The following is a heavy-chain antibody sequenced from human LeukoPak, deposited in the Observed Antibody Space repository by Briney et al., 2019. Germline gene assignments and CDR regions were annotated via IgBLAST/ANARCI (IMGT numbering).Heavy chain of an antibody. V-gene: IGHV1-69*05. CDR2: IIPFFGTA. CDR3: ARVSMIVVGSAFDI. J-gene: IGHJ3*02. CDR1: GYTFTSYA. D-gene: IGHD3-22*01. Sequence: SVKVSCKASGYTFTSYAISWVRQAPGQGLEWMGRIIPFFGTANYAQKFQGRVTITTDESTSTAYMELSSLRSEDTAVYYCARVSMIVVGSAFDIWGQGTMVTVSS.